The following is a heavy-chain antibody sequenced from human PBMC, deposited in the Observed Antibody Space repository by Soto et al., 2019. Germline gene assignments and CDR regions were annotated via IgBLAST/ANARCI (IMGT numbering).Heavy chain of an antibody. CDR3: ATAEVDY. Sequence: GGSLRLSCAASGFTFGNYWMHWVRQAPGKGLEWVSRMNSDGSGTNYADSVKGRFTVSRDNAKNTLYLQMNSLRAEDTAVYYCATAEVDYWGPGTLVTVSS. J-gene: IGHJ4*02. CDR2: MNSDGSGT. CDR1: GFTFGNYW. V-gene: IGHV3-74*01.